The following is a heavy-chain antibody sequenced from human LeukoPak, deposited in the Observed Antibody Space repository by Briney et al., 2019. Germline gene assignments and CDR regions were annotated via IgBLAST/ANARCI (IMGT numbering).Heavy chain of an antibody. D-gene: IGHD5-24*01. CDR1: GFTFSSYN. J-gene: IGHJ4*02. Sequence: GGSLRLSCAASGFTFSSYNMNWVRQAPGKVLEWVSSISSGSTYIYYADSVKGRFTISRDNAKNSLYLQMNNLRAEDTAVYYCARVNGYNWNFDYWGQGTLVTVSS. V-gene: IGHV3-21*01. CDR3: ARVNGYNWNFDY. CDR2: ISSGSTYI.